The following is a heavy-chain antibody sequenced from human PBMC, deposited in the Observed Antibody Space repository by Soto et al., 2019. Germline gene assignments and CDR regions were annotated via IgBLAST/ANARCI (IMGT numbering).Heavy chain of an antibody. CDR2: IIPIFGTT. CDR3: ARIDYSSGSDY. Sequence: QVQLVQSGAEVKKPGSSVKVSCKASGGTFSSYPLSWVLQAPGQGLEWMGGIIPIFGTTKYAQKFQGRVTIIADESTTTAYMELSRLRSADTAVDYCARIDYSSGSDYWGQGTIVTVAS. V-gene: IGHV1-69*01. J-gene: IGHJ4*02. D-gene: IGHD6-19*01. CDR1: GGTFSSYP.